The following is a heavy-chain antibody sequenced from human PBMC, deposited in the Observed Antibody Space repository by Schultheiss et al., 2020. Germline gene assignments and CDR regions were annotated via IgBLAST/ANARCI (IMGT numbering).Heavy chain of an antibody. CDR3: ASQPIEMYAIPDYNWFDP. CDR1: GFTFSSYG. Sequence: GGSLRLSCAASGFTFSSYGMHWVRQAPGKGLEWVAVIWYDGSNKYYADSVKGRFTISRDNAKNTLYLQMNSLRAEDTAVYYCASQPIEMYAIPDYNWFDPWGQGTLVTVSS. J-gene: IGHJ5*02. CDR2: IWYDGSNK. V-gene: IGHV3-33*03. D-gene: IGHD2-8*01.